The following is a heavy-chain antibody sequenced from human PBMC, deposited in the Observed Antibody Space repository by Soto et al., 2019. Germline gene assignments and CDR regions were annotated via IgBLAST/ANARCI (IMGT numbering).Heavy chain of an antibody. Sequence: SETLSLTCAVSGGSFSGYYWSWIRQPPGKGLEWIGEINDSGSTNYNPSLKSRVTISVDTSKNQFSLKMSSVTAADTGVYYCARTLIRHRSGWYGGLDYWGQGTLVTVSS. CDR1: GGSFSGYY. J-gene: IGHJ4*02. CDR3: ARTLIRHRSGWYGGLDY. CDR2: INDSGST. D-gene: IGHD6-19*01. V-gene: IGHV4-34*01.